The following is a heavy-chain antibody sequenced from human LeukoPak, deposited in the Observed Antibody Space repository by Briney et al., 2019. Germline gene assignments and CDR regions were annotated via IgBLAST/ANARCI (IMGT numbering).Heavy chain of an antibody. D-gene: IGHD6-19*01. CDR3: ARDPRTAVAALDY. CDR2: IWYDGSNK. V-gene: IGHV3-33*01. CDR1: GFTFSSYG. J-gene: IGHJ4*02. Sequence: GGSLRLSCAASGFTFSSYGMHWVRQAPGKGLEWVAVIWYDGSNKYYADSVKGRFTISRDNSKNTLYLQMNNLRAEDTAVYYCARDPRTAVAALDYWGQGTLVTVSS.